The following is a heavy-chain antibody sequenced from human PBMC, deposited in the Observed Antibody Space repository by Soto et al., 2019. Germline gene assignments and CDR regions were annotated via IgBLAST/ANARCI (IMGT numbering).Heavy chain of an antibody. D-gene: IGHD2-15*01. Sequence: PSETLSLTCAVSGYSISSGYYWGWLRQPPGKGLEWIGSMLYSGLTYYNPSLKSRVTLSVDTSKNQFSVRLNSVTASDTAVYYCAPLSVSLSGPYGIHVWGQGTTVTVSS. CDR1: GYSISSGYY. CDR2: MLYSGLT. J-gene: IGHJ6*02. V-gene: IGHV4-38-2*01. CDR3: APLSVSLSGPYGIHV.